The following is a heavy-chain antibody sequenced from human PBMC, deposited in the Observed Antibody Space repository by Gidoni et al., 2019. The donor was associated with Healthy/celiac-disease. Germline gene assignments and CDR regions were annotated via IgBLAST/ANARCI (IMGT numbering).Heavy chain of an antibody. V-gene: IGHV3-30*04. CDR1: GFTVSSYA. CDR3: ARADGDYG. D-gene: IGHD4-17*01. J-gene: IGHJ4*02. Sequence: VQLVESGGGVVQPGSSLRLSCAASGFTVSSYAMHWVRQAPGKGLEWVAVISYDGRNKYYADSVKGRFTISRDNSKNTLYLQMNSLRAEDTAVYYCARADGDYGWGQGTLVTVSS. CDR2: ISYDGRNK.